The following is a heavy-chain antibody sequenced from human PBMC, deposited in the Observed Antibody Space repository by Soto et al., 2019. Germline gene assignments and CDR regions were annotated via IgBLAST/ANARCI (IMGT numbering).Heavy chain of an antibody. V-gene: IGHV4-34*01. J-gene: IGHJ4*02. CDR3: ARGRKGFGSSSYVD. CDR1: GGSFSGYY. Sequence: QVQLQQWGAGLLKSSETLSLPCGVYGGSFSGYYWSWIRQPPGKGLEWIGEINHSGSTNNNPSLKSRVIISLDTSMIQISLKLSSVPAGGTAVYYCARGRKGFGSSSYVDWGQGALITVFS. D-gene: IGHD6-13*01. CDR2: INHSGST.